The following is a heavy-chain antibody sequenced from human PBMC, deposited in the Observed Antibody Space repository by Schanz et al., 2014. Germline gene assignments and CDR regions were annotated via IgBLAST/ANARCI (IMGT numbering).Heavy chain of an antibody. Sequence: QVQLVQSGAEVKKPGASVKVSCQASGYTFAGHAVHWVRQAPGQGPEWVGWIHTGSGNTKYSQKFEGRVTITRDTSASIDYMELSSLRSEDTAVLFCASGEGRVTSSGVVIVPMNVWGKGTTXIVSS. D-gene: IGHD3-3*01. J-gene: IGHJ6*03. CDR2: IHTGSGNT. V-gene: IGHV1-3*04. CDR1: GYTFAGHA. CDR3: ASGEGRVTSSGVVIVPMNV.